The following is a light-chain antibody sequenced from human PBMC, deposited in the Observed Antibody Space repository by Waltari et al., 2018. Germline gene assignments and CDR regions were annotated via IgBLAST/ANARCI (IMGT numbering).Light chain of an antibody. CDR1: SGSLSTTSY. Sequence: QTVATQEPSLSVSPGGTVTLTCALSSGSLSTTSYATWYQQTPGQAPRTLVYKANARSSGVPDRFSGSILGNTAALTITGAQADDESDYYCALYMGSGIWVFGGGTRLTVL. J-gene: IGLJ3*02. V-gene: IGLV8-61*01. CDR2: KAN. CDR3: ALYMGSGIWV.